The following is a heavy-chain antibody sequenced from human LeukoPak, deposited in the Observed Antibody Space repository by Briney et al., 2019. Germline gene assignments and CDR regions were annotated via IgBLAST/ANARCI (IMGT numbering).Heavy chain of an antibody. CDR2: IIPILGIA. Sequence: SVKVSCKASGGTFSSYAISWVRQAPGQGLEWMRRIIPILGIANYAQKFQGRVTITADKSTSTAYMELSSLRSEDTAVYYCARYVTGSTFVGMDVWGQGTTVTVSS. CDR1: GGTFSSYA. CDR3: ARYVTGSTFVGMDV. D-gene: IGHD1-20*01. V-gene: IGHV1-69*04. J-gene: IGHJ6*02.